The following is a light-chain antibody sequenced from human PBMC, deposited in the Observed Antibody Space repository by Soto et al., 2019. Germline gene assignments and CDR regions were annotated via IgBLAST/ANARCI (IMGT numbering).Light chain of an antibody. V-gene: IGKV3D-20*02. Sequence: EMVSTQSPGTQSLSPGEIATLSCRASQSVSSRYLAWYQQKPGQAPRIVIYGASSRATGIPDRFSGSGSGTDGTITISGLETEDFAVYYCQQRSNWTITFGQGTRLEIK. CDR1: QSVSSRY. CDR2: GAS. CDR3: QQRSNWTIT. J-gene: IGKJ5*01.